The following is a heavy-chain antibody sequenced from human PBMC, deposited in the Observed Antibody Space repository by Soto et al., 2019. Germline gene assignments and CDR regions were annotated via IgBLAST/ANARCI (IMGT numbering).Heavy chain of an antibody. J-gene: IGHJ4*02. Sequence: SVKVSCKASGGTFSSYAISWVRQAPGQGLEWMGGIIPIFGTANYAQKFQGRVTITADESTSTAYMELSSLRSEDTAVYYCARDYELGATQRMFDYWGQGTLVTVAS. V-gene: IGHV1-69*13. CDR2: IIPIFGTA. CDR3: ARDYELGATQRMFDY. D-gene: IGHD1-26*01. CDR1: GGTFSSYA.